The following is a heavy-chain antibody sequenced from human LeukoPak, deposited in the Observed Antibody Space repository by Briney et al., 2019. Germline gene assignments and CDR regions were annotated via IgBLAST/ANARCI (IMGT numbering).Heavy chain of an antibody. V-gene: IGHV3-11*04. CDR1: GFTFSDYY. CDR3: ASLGSTAMAPPYFDY. Sequence: GGSLRLSCAASGFTFSDYYMSWIRQAPGKGLEWVSYISSSGSTIYYADSVKGRFTISRDNAKNSLYLQMNSLRAEDTAVYYCASLGSTAMAPPYFDYWGQGTLVTVSS. CDR2: ISSSGSTI. J-gene: IGHJ4*02. D-gene: IGHD5-18*01.